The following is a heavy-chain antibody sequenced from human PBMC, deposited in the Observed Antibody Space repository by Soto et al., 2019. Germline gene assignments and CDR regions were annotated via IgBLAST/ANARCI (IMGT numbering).Heavy chain of an antibody. J-gene: IGHJ6*02. CDR3: ARDPDLWAPYYYDGMDV. Sequence: ASVKVSCKASGYTFTSYAMHWVRQAPGQRLEWMGWINAGNGNTKYSQKFQGRVTITRDTSASTAYMELSSLRSENTAEYYCARDPDLWAPYYYDGMDVWGQGTTVTVSS. V-gene: IGHV1-3*01. CDR1: GYTFTSYA. D-gene: IGHD7-27*01. CDR2: INAGNGNT.